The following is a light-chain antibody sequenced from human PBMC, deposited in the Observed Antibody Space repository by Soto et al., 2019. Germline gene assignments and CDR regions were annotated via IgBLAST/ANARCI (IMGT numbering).Light chain of an antibody. Sequence: QSVLTQPPSVSGAPGQRVTISCTGTSSNIGAGYDVHWYQHLPGTAPKLLIYGNTIRPSGVPDRFSGSKTGASASLAISGLQSEDEGDYYCAAWDASLGGFYVFGTGTKVTV. J-gene: IGLJ1*01. CDR1: SSNIGAGYD. V-gene: IGLV1-40*01. CDR2: GNT. CDR3: AAWDASLGGFYV.